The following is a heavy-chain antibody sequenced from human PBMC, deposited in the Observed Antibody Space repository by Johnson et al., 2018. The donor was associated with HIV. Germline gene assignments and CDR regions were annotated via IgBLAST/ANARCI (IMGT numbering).Heavy chain of an antibody. CDR2: IKHDGGEK. J-gene: IGHJ3*02. CDR1: GFTFNNYG. D-gene: IGHD5-18*01. V-gene: IGHV3-7*03. CDR3: ARVKGYGIPNAFDI. Sequence: VQLVESGGGVVQPGGSLRLSCAASGFTFNNYGMHWVRQAPGKGLEWVANIKHDGGEKYYVDSVKGRFTISRDNAKNSLYLQMNSLRAEDTALYYCARVKGYGIPNAFDIWGQGTMVTVSS.